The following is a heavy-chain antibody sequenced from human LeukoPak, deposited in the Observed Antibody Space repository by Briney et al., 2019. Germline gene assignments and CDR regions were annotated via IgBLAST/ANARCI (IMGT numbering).Heavy chain of an antibody. Sequence: SGTLSLTCTVSGGSIFSLSYYWGWIRQPPGMGLEWIGSIYYSGNTYYNPSLKSRVTISIDTSKNLLSLQLTSVTAADTAMYYCAKGTLTYGSGSYFKTWGQGTLVTVSS. CDR3: AKGTLTYGSGSYFKT. V-gene: IGHV4-39*07. J-gene: IGHJ4*02. CDR1: GGSIFSLSYY. CDR2: IYYSGNT. D-gene: IGHD3-10*01.